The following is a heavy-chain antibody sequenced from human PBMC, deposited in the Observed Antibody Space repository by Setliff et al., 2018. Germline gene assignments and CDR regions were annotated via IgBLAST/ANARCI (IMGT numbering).Heavy chain of an antibody. CDR2: INHRGST. V-gene: IGHV4-34*01. D-gene: IGHD2-2*01. Sequence: SETLSLTCAVYGDSFSDYYWSWIRQPPGKGLEWIEEINHRGSTNYSPSLRSRVTMSVDTSKAHFSLDLRTVTTADTAVYYCARDASFGFDVWGPGITVTVSS. CDR1: GDSFSDYY. CDR3: ARDASFGFDV. J-gene: IGHJ6*02.